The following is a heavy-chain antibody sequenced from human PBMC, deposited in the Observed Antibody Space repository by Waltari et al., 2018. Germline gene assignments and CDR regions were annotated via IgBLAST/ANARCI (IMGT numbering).Heavy chain of an antibody. CDR1: GYTFTSYG. Sequence: QVQLVQSGAEVKKPGASVKVSCKASGYTFTSYGISWVRQAPGQGLEWMGWISAYNGNTNYAQKLQGRVTMTTDTSTSTAYRELRSLRSDDTAVYYWARVQSGDYGDINWFDPWGQGTLVIVSS. CDR2: ISAYNGNT. D-gene: IGHD4-17*01. J-gene: IGHJ5*02. V-gene: IGHV1-18*01. CDR3: ARVQSGDYGDINWFDP.